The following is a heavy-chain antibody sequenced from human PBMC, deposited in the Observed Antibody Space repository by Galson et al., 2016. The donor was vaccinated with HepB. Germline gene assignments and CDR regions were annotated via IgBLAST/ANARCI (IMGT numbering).Heavy chain of an antibody. J-gene: IGHJ6*03. CDR2: IYYTGST. CDR3: ARNYAEGLSSYYYMDV. Sequence: SETLSLTCTVSGGSISRYYWSWVRQPPGKGLEWIGYIYYTGSTTYNPSLKSRVVISVDTSKNQFSLRLSSVTAADPAAYYCARNYAEGLSSYYYMDVWGRGTTVTVSS. D-gene: IGHD4-17*01. V-gene: IGHV4-59*01. CDR1: GGSISRYY.